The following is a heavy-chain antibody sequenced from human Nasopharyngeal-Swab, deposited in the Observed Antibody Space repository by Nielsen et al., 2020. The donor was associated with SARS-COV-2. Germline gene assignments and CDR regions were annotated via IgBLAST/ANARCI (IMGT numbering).Heavy chain of an antibody. CDR1: GGSINSGDFY. Sequence: SETLSLTCSVSGGSINSGDFYWSWIRQPPVRDLEWIGYISSSGSTHYNPSLKSRVTISGDTSKRQFSLNLRSVTAADTAVYYCTSSLWFGELLGWFDPWGQGTLVTVSS. D-gene: IGHD3-10*01. V-gene: IGHV4-30-4*01. CDR2: ISSSGST. J-gene: IGHJ5*02. CDR3: TSSLWFGELLGWFDP.